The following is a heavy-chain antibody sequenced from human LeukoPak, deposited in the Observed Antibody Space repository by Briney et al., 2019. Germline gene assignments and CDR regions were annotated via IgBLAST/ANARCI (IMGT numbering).Heavy chain of an antibody. CDR2: ISYDGSNK. D-gene: IGHD3-22*01. V-gene: IGHV3-30*18. J-gene: IGHJ4*02. CDR1: GFTFSSYG. CDR3: AKWDSSGQSLRQDY. Sequence: PGGSLRLSCAASGFTFSSYGMHWVRQAPGKGLEWVAVISYDGSNKYYADSAKGRFTISRDNSKNTLYLQMNSLRADETAVYYCAKWDSSGQSLRQDYWGQGTLVTVSS.